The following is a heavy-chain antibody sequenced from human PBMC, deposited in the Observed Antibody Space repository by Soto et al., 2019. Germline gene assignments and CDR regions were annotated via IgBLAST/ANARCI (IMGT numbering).Heavy chain of an antibody. V-gene: IGHV3-23*01. J-gene: IGHJ4*02. Sequence: GGSLRLSCAASGFTFSSYSMSWVRQAPGKGLEWVSGISGSGGSTSYADSVKGRFTISRDNAKNTLYLQMNSLRAEDTAVYYCARVPIIWFGESHMPDYWGQGTLVTVSS. CDR2: ISGSGGST. D-gene: IGHD3-10*01. CDR1: GFTFSSYS. CDR3: ARVPIIWFGESHMPDY.